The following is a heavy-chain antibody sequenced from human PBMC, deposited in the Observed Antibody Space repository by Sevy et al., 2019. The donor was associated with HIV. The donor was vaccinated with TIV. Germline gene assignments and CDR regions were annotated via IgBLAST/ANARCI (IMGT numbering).Heavy chain of an antibody. CDR1: DGSFSGYY. CDR2: INERGIT. D-gene: IGHD2-2*01. J-gene: IGHJ5*02. Sequence: SDTLSLTCAVHDGSFSGYYWNWIRQLPGKGLEWIGEINERGITYYNPSLKSRVTISVDTSKKQFSLKLNSVTAADTAVYFCARSPPVVVVPGAPSWFDPWGQGTLVTVSS. CDR3: ARSPPVVVVPGAPSWFDP. V-gene: IGHV4-34*01.